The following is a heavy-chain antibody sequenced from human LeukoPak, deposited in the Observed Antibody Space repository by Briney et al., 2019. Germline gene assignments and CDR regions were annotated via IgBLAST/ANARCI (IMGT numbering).Heavy chain of an antibody. CDR3: ARDPGGYFLDY. V-gene: IGHV3-11*01. Sequence: PGGSLRLSCAASGFTFSNWAMHWVRQAPGKGLEWVSYISSSGSTIYYADSVKGRFTISRDNAKNSLYLQMNSLRAEDTAVYYCARDPGGYFLDYWSQGTLVTVSS. CDR1: GFTFSNWA. D-gene: IGHD5-12*01. J-gene: IGHJ4*02. CDR2: ISSSGSTI.